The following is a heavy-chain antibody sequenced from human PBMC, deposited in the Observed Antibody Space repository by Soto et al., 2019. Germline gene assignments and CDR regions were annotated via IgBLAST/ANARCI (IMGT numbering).Heavy chain of an antibody. CDR3: AREVAGTGAFDY. D-gene: IGHD2-8*02. V-gene: IGHV4-31*02. Sequence: QVQLEQSGPGLVKPSQTLSLTCDISGGSITSVNHYWSWIRQSPGEGLAWIGYIFDRGTTHYNPSLKGRVTITADSSQTQFSLTIHSVTVADTAVYYCAREVAGTGAFDYWGRGTPVTVSS. J-gene: IGHJ4*02. CDR2: IFDRGTT. CDR1: GGSITSVNHY.